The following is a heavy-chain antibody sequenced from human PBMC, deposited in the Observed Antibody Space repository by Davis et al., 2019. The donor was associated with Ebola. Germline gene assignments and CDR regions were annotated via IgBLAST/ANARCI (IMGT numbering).Heavy chain of an antibody. Sequence: GESLKILCKGSGYNFTNYWIGWVRQLPGKGLEWMGIIYPGDSDIRYSPSFQGQVTISADKSISTAYLQWSSLKASDTAMYYCARITMVRGPSPWGQGTLVTVSS. J-gene: IGHJ5*02. CDR2: IYPGDSDI. CDR3: ARITMVRGPSP. V-gene: IGHV5-51*01. CDR1: GYNFTNYW. D-gene: IGHD3-10*01.